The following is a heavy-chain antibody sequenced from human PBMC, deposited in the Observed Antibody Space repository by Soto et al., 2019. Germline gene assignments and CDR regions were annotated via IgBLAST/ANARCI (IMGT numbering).Heavy chain of an antibody. J-gene: IGHJ4*02. CDR2: ISGSGGTT. CDR1: GFTFTSYA. Sequence: EVQLLESGGGLVQPGGSLRLSCAASGFTFTSYAMSWVRQAPGKGLEWVSAISGSGGTTFYADSVKGRFTISRDNSKNTLYLQMNSLRAEDTAVYYCAKLETVVATNLDYWGQGILVTVSS. V-gene: IGHV3-23*01. D-gene: IGHD2-15*01. CDR3: AKLETVVATNLDY.